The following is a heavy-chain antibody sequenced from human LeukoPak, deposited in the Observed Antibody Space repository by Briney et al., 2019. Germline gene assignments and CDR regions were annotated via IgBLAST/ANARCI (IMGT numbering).Heavy chain of an antibody. CDR1: GFTFSSYA. J-gene: IGHJ3*02. Sequence: GGSLRLSCAASGFTFSSYAMSWVRQAPGKGLEWVSTISGSSDSTYYADSVKGRFTISRDNSKNTLYLQMDSLRAEDTAVYYCAKSIHTSSWDAFDIWGQGTMVTVSS. CDR2: ISGSSDST. D-gene: IGHD6-13*01. CDR3: AKSIHTSSWDAFDI. V-gene: IGHV3-23*01.